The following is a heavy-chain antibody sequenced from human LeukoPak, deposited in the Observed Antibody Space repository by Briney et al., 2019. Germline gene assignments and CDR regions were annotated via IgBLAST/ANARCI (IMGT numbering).Heavy chain of an antibody. CDR2: INSSGRST. Sequence: GGSLRLSCAASGFTFSSYWMYWVRQVPGKGLVWVSRINSSGRSTNYADSVKGRFTISRDNAKNTLYLQMNSLRAEDTAVYYCARGGYGATDRYMDAWGKGTTVTVSS. J-gene: IGHJ6*03. V-gene: IGHV3-74*01. CDR3: ARGGYGATDRYMDA. D-gene: IGHD4-17*01. CDR1: GFTFSSYW.